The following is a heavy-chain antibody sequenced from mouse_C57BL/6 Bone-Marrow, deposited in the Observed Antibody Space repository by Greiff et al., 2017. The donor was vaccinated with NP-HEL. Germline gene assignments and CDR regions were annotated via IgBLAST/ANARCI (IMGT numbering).Heavy chain of an antibody. D-gene: IGHD1-1*01. CDR1: GYTFTDYY. J-gene: IGHJ2*01. Sequence: EVQLQQSGPVLVKPGASVKMSCKASGYTFTDYYMNWVKQSHGKSLEWIGVINPYNGGTSYNQKFKGKATLTVDTSSSTAYMELNSLTSEDSAVYDCARSYYGSSYRYYFDYWGQGTTLTVSS. CDR3: ARSYYGSSYRYYFDY. V-gene: IGHV1-19*01. CDR2: INPYNGGT.